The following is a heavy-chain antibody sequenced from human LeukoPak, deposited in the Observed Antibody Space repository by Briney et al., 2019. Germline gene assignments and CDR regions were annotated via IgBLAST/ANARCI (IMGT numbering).Heavy chain of an antibody. Sequence: SETLSLTCTVSGGSISSYYWSWLRQPAGKGLEWIGRIYTSGSTNYNPSLKSRVTRSVDTSKNQFSLKLSSVTAADTAVYYCARDQCSSTSCYSSNWFDPWGQGTLVTVSS. J-gene: IGHJ5*02. CDR1: GGSISSYY. CDR2: IYTSGST. CDR3: ARDQCSSTSCYSSNWFDP. V-gene: IGHV4-4*07. D-gene: IGHD2-2*01.